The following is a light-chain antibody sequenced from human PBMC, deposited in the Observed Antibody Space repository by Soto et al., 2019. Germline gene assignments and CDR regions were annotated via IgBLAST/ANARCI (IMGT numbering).Light chain of an antibody. J-gene: IGKJ2*01. CDR3: QHNDKWPST. Sequence: EIVMTQSPVALSVSPGERAALSCRASQSVGRNFAWYQQRPGQAPRALINGKSTRATGVPARFSGSGSGTDFTLPNGSLQFEDFAVYHCQHNDKWPSTFSQGNRLEI. V-gene: IGKV3-15*01. CDR2: GKS. CDR1: QSVGRN.